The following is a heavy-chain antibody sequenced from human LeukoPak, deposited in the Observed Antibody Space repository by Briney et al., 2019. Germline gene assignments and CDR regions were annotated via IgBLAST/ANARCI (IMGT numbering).Heavy chain of an antibody. D-gene: IGHD7-27*01. CDR2: ISSSGSTI. J-gene: IGHJ6*03. V-gene: IGHV3-48*03. Sequence: PGGSLRLSCAASGFTFSSYEMNWVRQAPGKGLEWVSYISSSGSTIYYADSVKGRFTISRDNAKNSLYLQMNSLRAEDTAVYYCARDKQTGELVYYYYYYMDVWGKGTTVTISS. CDR1: GFTFSSYE. CDR3: ARDKQTGELVYYYYYYMDV.